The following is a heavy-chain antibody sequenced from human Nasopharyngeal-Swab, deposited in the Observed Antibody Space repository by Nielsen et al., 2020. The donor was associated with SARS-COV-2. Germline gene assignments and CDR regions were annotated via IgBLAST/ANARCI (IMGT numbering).Heavy chain of an antibody. D-gene: IGHD6-19*01. J-gene: IGHJ4*02. Sequence: WVRQAPGKGLEWVAVISYDGTNNKYYGDSVKGRFTISRDNSKNTLYLQMNSLRAEDTAVYYCAKLIAVTGSDYWGQGTLVTVSS. CDR2: ISYDGTNNK. V-gene: IGHV3-30*18. CDR3: AKLIAVTGSDY.